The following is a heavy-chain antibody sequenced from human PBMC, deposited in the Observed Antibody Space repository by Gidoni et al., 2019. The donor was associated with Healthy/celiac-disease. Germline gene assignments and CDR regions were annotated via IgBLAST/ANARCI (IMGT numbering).Heavy chain of an antibody. CDR1: GFTFYYYA. V-gene: IGHV3-9*01. CDR3: AKDMEGDYDGGFDY. D-gene: IGHD4-17*01. J-gene: IGHJ4*02. CDR2: ISWNSGSI. Sequence: EVQLVESGGGLVQTGRSLRLSCAASGFTFYYYAMPWVRQAPGKGLEWVSGISWNSGSIGYVDSVKGRFTISRDNAKNSLYLQMNSLRLEDTALYYCAKDMEGDYDGGFDYWGQGTLVTVSS.